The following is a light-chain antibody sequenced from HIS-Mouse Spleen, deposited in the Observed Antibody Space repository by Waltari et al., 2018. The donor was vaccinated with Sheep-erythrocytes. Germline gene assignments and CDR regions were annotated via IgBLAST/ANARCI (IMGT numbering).Light chain of an antibody. J-gene: IGKJ5*01. V-gene: IGKV1-12*01. CDR1: QGLSSW. CDR3: QQANSFPIT. CDR2: AAS. Sequence: DIHITQSPSSGSASVGYRDTITCRASQGLSSWLAWYQQKPGKAPKLLIYAASSLQSVVPSRFSGSGSGTDFTLTISSLQPEDFATYYCQQANSFPITFGQGTRLEIK.